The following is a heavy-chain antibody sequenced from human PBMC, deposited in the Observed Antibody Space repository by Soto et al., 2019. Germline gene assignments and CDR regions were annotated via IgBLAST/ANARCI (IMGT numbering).Heavy chain of an antibody. D-gene: IGHD6-19*01. CDR3: ARDSDSSGWYPFDY. V-gene: IGHV3-21*01. CDR1: GFTFSSYS. CDR2: ISSSSSYI. J-gene: IGHJ4*02. Sequence: TGGSLRLSCAASGFTFSSYSMNWVRQAPGKGLEWVSSISSSSSYIYYADSVKGRFTISRDNAKNSLYLQMNSLRAEDTAVYYCARDSDSSGWYPFDYWGQGTLVTVSS.